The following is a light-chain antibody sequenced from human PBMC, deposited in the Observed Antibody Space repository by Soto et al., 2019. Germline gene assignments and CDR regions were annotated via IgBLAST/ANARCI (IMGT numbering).Light chain of an antibody. J-gene: IGLJ2*01. CDR1: SSDVGSYNL. V-gene: IGLV2-23*01. Sequence: QSALTQPASVSGSPGQSITISCTGTSSDVGSYNLVSWYQQHPGKAPKLMIYEGSKRPSGVSNRFSGSKSGNTASLTISGLQAEDEEDYYCCSYAGSSTHVVFGGGTKLTVL. CDR2: EGS. CDR3: CSYAGSSTHVV.